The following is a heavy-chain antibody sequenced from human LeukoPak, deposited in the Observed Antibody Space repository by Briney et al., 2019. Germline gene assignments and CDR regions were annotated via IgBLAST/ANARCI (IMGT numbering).Heavy chain of an antibody. J-gene: IGHJ4*02. CDR3: ARGQSLNDY. CDR1: GYTFTEYY. CDR2: INPNSGGA. Sequence: ASVKVSCKASGYTFTEYYMRWVRQAPGQGLEWMGWINPNSGGANYAEKFQRRVTMTRDTSISTAYMELSRLRYDAPALYYCARGQSLNDYWGQGTLVTVSS. V-gene: IGHV1-2*02.